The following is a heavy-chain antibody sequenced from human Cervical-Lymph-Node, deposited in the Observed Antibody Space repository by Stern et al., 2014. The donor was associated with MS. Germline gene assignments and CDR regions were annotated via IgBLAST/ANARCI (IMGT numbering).Heavy chain of an antibody. V-gene: IGHV3-33*01. D-gene: IGHD6-6*01. CDR3: ARDGPGGIAAPTGMDV. J-gene: IGHJ6*02. CDR1: GFTFSSYG. CDR2: IWYDGSNK. Sequence: VQLEESGGGVVQPGRSLRLSCAASGFTFSSYGMHWVRQAPGKGLEWVAVIWYDGSNKYYADSVKGRFTISRDNSKNTLYLQMNSLRAEDTAVYYCARDGPGGIAAPTGMDVWGQGTTVTVSS.